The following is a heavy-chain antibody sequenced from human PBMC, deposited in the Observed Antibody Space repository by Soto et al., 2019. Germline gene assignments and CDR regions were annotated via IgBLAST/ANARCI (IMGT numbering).Heavy chain of an antibody. Sequence: QVQLVESGGGVVQPGRSLSLSCAASGFIFISYGMHWVRQSPGKGLEWVALISYDGSNKYYADSVKGRFTISRDNSKNTLYLQMNSLRAEDTAVYYCAKDHQEPPAWMGFDLWGQGTLVTVSS. CDR1: GFIFISYG. V-gene: IGHV3-30*18. J-gene: IGHJ5*02. CDR3: AKDHQEPPAWMGFDL. D-gene: IGHD1-1*01. CDR2: ISYDGSNK.